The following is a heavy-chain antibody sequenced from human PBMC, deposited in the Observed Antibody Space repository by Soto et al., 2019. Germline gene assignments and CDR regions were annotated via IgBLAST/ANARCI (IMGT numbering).Heavy chain of an antibody. CDR3: ARSSTSANYFDY. CDR1: GGSISSGGYY. Sequence: QVQLQESGPGLVKPSQTLSLTCTVSGGSISSGGYYWSWIRQHPGKGLEWIGYIYYSGSTYYHTSLKSRVTISVDTSKNQFSLKLNSVTAADTAVYYCARSSTSANYFDYWGQGTLVTVSS. CDR2: IYYSGST. D-gene: IGHD2-2*01. V-gene: IGHV4-31*03. J-gene: IGHJ4*02.